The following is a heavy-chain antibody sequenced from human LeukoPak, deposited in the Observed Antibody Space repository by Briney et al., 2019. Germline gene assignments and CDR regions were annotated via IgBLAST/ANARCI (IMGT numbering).Heavy chain of an antibody. J-gene: IGHJ3*02. Sequence: SETLSLTCAVYGGSFSGYYWSWIRQPPGKGLEWIGEINHSGSTNYNPSLKSRVTISVDTSKNQFSLKLSSVTAADTAVYYCARVGGVEWELLRNDAFDIWGQGTMVTVSS. D-gene: IGHD1-26*01. CDR2: INHSGST. CDR3: ARVGGVEWELLRNDAFDI. V-gene: IGHV4-34*01. CDR1: GGSFSGYY.